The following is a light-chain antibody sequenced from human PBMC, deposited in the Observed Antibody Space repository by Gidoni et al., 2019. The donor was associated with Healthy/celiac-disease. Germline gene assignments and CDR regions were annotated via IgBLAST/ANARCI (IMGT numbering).Light chain of an antibody. CDR2: AAS. J-gene: IGKJ4*01. V-gene: IGKV1-39*01. Sequence: DIQVTQSPSSLSASVGDRVTLTCRASQSISSYLNWYQQKPGKAPKPLIYAASSLQSGVPSRFSGSGSGTDFTLTISSLQPEDFATYYCQQSYSTPLTFXGXTKVXIK. CDR3: QQSYSTPLT. CDR1: QSISSY.